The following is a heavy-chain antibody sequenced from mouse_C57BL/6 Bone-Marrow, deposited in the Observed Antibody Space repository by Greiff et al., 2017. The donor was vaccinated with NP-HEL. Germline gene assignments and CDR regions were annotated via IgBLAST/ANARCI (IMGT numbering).Heavy chain of an antibody. Sequence: VQLQQSGAELARPGASVKLSCKASGYTFTSYGISWVKQRTGQGLEWIGEIYPRSGNTYYNEKFKGKATLTADKSSSTAYMELRSLTSEDSAVYFCARGVDYYGSFYYFDYWGQGTTLTVSS. CDR3: ARGVDYYGSFYYFDY. V-gene: IGHV1-81*01. D-gene: IGHD1-1*01. J-gene: IGHJ2*01. CDR2: IYPRSGNT. CDR1: GYTFTSYG.